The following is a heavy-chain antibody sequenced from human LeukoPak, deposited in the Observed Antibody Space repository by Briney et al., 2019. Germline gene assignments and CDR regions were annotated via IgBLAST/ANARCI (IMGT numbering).Heavy chain of an antibody. CDR2: INHGGST. CDR3: ARGRFPDGISWYGYYYGMDV. Sequence: SETLSLTCAVYGGSFSGYYWSWIRQPPGKGLEWIGEINHGGSTNYNPSLKSRVTISGDTSKKQFSLKLSSVTAADTAVYYCARGRFPDGISWYGYYYGMDVWGQGTTVTVSS. J-gene: IGHJ6*02. D-gene: IGHD6-13*01. CDR1: GGSFSGYY. V-gene: IGHV4-34*01.